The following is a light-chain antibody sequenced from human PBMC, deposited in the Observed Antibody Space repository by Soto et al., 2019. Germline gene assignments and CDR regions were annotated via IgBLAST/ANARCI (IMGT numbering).Light chain of an antibody. CDR3: QQYGRSPWT. CDR1: QSISSSY. J-gene: IGKJ5*01. CDR2: GAS. V-gene: IGKV3-20*01. Sequence: EIVLTQSPATLSLSPGERATLSCRASQSISSSYLAWYQQKPGQAPRLLIYGASSGTTGIPDRFSGSGSGTDFTLTISRLEPEDFAVYYCQQYGRSPWTFGQGTRLEIK.